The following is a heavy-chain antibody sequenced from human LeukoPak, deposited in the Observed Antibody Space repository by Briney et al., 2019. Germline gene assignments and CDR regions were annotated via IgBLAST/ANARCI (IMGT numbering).Heavy chain of an antibody. CDR3: ARNDDVFDI. V-gene: IGHV3-7*01. D-gene: IGHD1-1*01. J-gene: IGHJ3*02. CDR2: IKQDASVK. Sequence: GGSLRLSCVASGFTFCSHWMSWVRQAPGKGLEWVANIKQDASVKQYVDSVKGRFTISRDNAKNSLYLQMNSLRAEDTAVYYCARNDDVFDIWGQGTMVTVSS. CDR1: GFTFCSHW.